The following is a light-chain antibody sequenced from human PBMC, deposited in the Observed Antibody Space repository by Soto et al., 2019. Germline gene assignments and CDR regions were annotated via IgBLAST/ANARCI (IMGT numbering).Light chain of an antibody. Sequence: EIVLTQSPGTLSLSPGERATLSCRASQSVSSSYLAWYQQKPGQAPRLLIYGASSGATGIPDRFSGSGSGTDFTLTISRLEPEDFEVYYCQQYGGSPLITFGQGTRLEIK. J-gene: IGKJ5*01. CDR3: QQYGGSPLIT. CDR2: GAS. V-gene: IGKV3-20*01. CDR1: QSVSSSY.